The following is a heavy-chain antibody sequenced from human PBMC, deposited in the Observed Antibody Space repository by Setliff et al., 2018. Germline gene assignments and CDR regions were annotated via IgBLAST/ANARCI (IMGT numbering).Heavy chain of an antibody. CDR3: ARKMGTIAFDF. V-gene: IGHV1-46*01. Sequence: ASVKVSCKASGYTFTSHYMHWVRQAPGLGLEWMGTINPSSGRTSYAQKFQGRVTMTRDTSTSTVYMDMSSLRSEDTAVYYCARKMGTIAFDFWGQGTMVTVSS. CDR2: INPSSGRT. CDR1: GYTFTSHY. D-gene: IGHD7-27*01. J-gene: IGHJ3*01.